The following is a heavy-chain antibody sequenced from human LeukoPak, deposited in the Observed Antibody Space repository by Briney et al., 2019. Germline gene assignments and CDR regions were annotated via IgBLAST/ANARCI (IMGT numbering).Heavy chain of an antibody. Sequence: SETLSLTCSVSGGPISSYHWSWIRLPPGKGLEWIGYIYYSGSTNYNPSLKSRVTISLDTSRNHFSLKLSSVTAADTAVYYCASYYGSGSYYYFQHWGQGTLVTVSS. CDR1: GGPISSYH. V-gene: IGHV4-59*01. CDR3: ASYYGSGSYYYFQH. J-gene: IGHJ1*01. CDR2: IYYSGST. D-gene: IGHD3-10*01.